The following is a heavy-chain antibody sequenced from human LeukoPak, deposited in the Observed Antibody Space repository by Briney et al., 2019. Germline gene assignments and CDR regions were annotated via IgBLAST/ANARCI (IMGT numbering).Heavy chain of an antibody. CDR3: ARLGSYHDS. J-gene: IGHJ4*02. V-gene: IGHV4-4*09. CDR2: VHTSGGS. Sequence: SETLSLTCTVSGASISHYYWSWIRQTPERGLEWMGDVHTSGGSTYYPSLKTRLTMSIDTSRSQLSLKLTSVTAADTAVYFCARLGSYHDSWGQGALVTVSS. D-gene: IGHD1-26*01. CDR1: GASISHYY.